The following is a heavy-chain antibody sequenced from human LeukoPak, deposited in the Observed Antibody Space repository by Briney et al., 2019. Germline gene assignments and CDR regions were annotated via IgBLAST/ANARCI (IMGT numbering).Heavy chain of an antibody. CDR2: IYSGGST. V-gene: IGHV3-53*01. CDR1: GFTVSSNY. D-gene: IGHD6-6*01. CDR3: ARDWSSSYISPSGYYYYMDV. J-gene: IGHJ6*03. Sequence: GGSLRLSCAASGFTVSSNYMSWVRQAPGKGLEWVSVIYSGGSTYYADSVKGRFTISRDNSKNTLYLQMNSLRAEDTAVYYCARDWSSSYISPSGYYYYMDVWGKGTTVTVSS.